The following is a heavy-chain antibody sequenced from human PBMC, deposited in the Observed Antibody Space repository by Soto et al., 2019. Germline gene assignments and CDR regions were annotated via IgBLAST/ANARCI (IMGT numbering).Heavy chain of an antibody. V-gene: IGHV3-30*03. D-gene: IGHD3-3*01. J-gene: IGHJ6*02. Sequence: SLRLSCAASVFTFSSYGMHWVRQAPGKGLEWVAVISYDGSNKYYADSVKGRFTISRDNSKNTLYLQMNSLRAEDTAVYYCARGRTGLRFLEWLSPGMDVWGQGTTVTVSS. CDR2: ISYDGSNK. CDR3: ARGRTGLRFLEWLSPGMDV. CDR1: VFTFSSYG.